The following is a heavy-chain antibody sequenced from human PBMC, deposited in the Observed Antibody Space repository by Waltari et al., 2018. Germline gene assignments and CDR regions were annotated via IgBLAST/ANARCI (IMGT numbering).Heavy chain of an antibody. J-gene: IGHJ4*02. D-gene: IGHD3-22*01. CDR3: AKGDAVISPWLDY. Sequence: EVQLVESGGGLVQPGGSLRLSCAASGFTFSSYAMRWGRQAPGKGLGWVLAISCSGGSTYHADSGKGPFPISRDNSKNPLYLQMNSLRAEDTAVYYCAKGDAVISPWLDYWGQGTLVTVSS. V-gene: IGHV3-23*04. CDR1: GFTFSSYA. CDR2: ISCSGGST.